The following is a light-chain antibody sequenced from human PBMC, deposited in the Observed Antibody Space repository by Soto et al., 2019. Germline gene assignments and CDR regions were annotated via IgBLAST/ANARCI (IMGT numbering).Light chain of an antibody. CDR2: GAS. V-gene: IGKV3-20*01. CDR1: QSVSSSY. Sequence: EIGLTQAPGPLSWSAGGRATLSWRASQSVSSSYLAWYQQKPGKAPRLLIYGASSRATGIPDRFSGSESGTEFTLTISRLEPEEFAVYYCQQYGRSHTFGGGTKVDIK. CDR3: QQYGRSHT. J-gene: IGKJ4*01.